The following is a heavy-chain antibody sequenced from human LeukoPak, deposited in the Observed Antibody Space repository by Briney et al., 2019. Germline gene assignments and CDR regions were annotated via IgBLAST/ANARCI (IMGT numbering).Heavy chain of an antibody. CDR1: GFTLTGFY. Sequence: ASVKVSCKASGFTLTGFYIHWVRQAPGQGLEWMGRINPNSGGTNFAQKFQGRVTMTRDTSISTVYMELNRLRSDDTAVYYCASALFWSGYFPIDYWGQGTLVTVSS. D-gene: IGHD3-3*01. CDR2: INPNSGGT. J-gene: IGHJ4*02. CDR3: ASALFWSGYFPIDY. V-gene: IGHV1-2*06.